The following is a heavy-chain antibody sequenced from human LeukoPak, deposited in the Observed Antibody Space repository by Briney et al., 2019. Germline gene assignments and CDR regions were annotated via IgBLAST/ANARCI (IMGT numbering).Heavy chain of an antibody. D-gene: IGHD1-20*01. CDR1: GYTFTNYG. CDR2: ISAYNGNT. Sequence: ASVKVSCKASGYTFTNYGITWVRQAPGQGPAWMGWISAYNGNTNYEQNLQGRVTMTTDTSTNTAYMELRNLISDDTAVYYCARDRVSGNHTGHYYYAMDVWGQGTTVTVSS. CDR3: ARDRVSGNHTGHYYYAMDV. V-gene: IGHV1-18*01. J-gene: IGHJ6*02.